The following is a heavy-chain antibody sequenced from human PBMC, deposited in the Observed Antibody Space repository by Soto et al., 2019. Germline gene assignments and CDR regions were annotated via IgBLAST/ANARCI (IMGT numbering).Heavy chain of an antibody. J-gene: IGHJ4*02. CDR1: GCTFSSYA. CDR3: ARAVVTGGTSSPFDY. D-gene: IGHD2-21*02. Sequence: GASVKVSCKASGCTFSSYAISWVRQAPGQGLEWMGGIIPIFGTANYAQKFQGRVTITADESTSTAYMELSSLRSEDTAVYYCARAVVTGGTSSPFDYWGQGTLVTVSS. V-gene: IGHV1-69*13. CDR2: IIPIFGTA.